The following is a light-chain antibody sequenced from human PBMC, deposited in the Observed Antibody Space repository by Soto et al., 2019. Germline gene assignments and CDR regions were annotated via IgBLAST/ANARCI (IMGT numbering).Light chain of an antibody. J-gene: IGLJ2*01. V-gene: IGLV1-47*01. CDR2: KNT. CDR1: SSNIGNHY. Sequence: QSVLTQSPSVSGAPGQRVTISCSGSSSNIGNHYVYWHQQLPGMAPRLLIYKNTQRPSGIPDRFSGSKSGTSASLAIYGLRSEDEADYYCQSYDSSLSGSVFGGGTKLTVL. CDR3: QSYDSSLSGSV.